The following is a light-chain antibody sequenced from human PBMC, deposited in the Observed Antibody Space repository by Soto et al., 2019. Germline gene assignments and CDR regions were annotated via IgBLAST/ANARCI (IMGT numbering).Light chain of an antibody. Sequence: DIQMTQSPSSLSASVGDRVTITCRARQTISSYLNWYQQKPGKAPKLLIYAASSLQSGVPSRFSGSGSGIDVTLTLSSLQPEDFSIYYCQQSYNTPQYTFGQGTELAIQ. CDR3: QQSYNTPQYT. J-gene: IGKJ2*01. CDR2: AAS. V-gene: IGKV1-39*01. CDR1: QTISSY.